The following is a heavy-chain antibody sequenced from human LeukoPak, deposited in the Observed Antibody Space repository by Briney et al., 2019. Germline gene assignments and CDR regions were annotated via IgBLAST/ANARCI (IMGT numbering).Heavy chain of an antibody. CDR1: GFTFSGSA. J-gene: IGHJ3*02. CDR3: TRDTVFGVVIDDDAFDI. D-gene: IGHD3-3*01. CDR2: IRSKTNNYAT. Sequence: GGSLRLSCAASGFTFSGSAIHWVRQASGKGLEWVGRIRSKTNNYATTYGASVKGRFTISRDDSSNTAYLQKNSLKTEDTAVYYCTRDTVFGVVIDDDAFDIWGQGTMVAVSS. V-gene: IGHV3-73*01.